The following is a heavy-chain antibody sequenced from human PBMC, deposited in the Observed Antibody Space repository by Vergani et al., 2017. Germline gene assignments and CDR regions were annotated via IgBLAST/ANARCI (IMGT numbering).Heavy chain of an antibody. CDR3: ARDRGIWFGELLFDY. D-gene: IGHD3-10*01. CDR1: GFTFDDYT. J-gene: IGHJ4*02. CDR2: ISWDGGST. V-gene: IGHV3-43*01. Sequence: EVQLVESGGVVVQPGGSLRLSCAASGFTFDDYTMHWVRQAPGKGLEWVSLISWDGGSTYYADSVKGRFTISRDNSKNTLYLQMNSLRAEDTAVYYCARDRGIWFGELLFDYWGQGTLVTVSS.